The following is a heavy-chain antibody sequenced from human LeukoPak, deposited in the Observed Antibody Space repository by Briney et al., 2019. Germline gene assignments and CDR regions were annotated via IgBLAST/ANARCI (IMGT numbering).Heavy chain of an antibody. CDR1: GFTVSDNY. CDR2: IFSPGST. Sequence: PGGSLRLSCAASGFTVSDNYMSWVRQAPGKGLEWVSVIFSPGSTYYADSVRGRFTISRDNSKNTLYLQMNSLKTEDTAVYYCATGFSVVSHDGYWGQGTLVTVSS. D-gene: IGHD5/OR15-5a*01. J-gene: IGHJ4*02. V-gene: IGHV3-53*01. CDR3: ATGFSVVSHDGY.